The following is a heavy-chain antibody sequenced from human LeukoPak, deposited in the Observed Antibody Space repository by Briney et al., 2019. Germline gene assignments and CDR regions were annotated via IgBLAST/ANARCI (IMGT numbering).Heavy chain of an antibody. D-gene: IGHD5-12*01. CDR2: IIPSLGIA. J-gene: IGHJ6*02. Sequence: ASVKASCKASGGTFSSYAISWVRQAPGQGLEWMGRIIPSLGIANYAQKFQGRVTITADKSTSTAYMELSSLRSEDTAVYHCARAGRVAPISLDRDYYYYYGMDVWGQGTTVTVSS. V-gene: IGHV1-69*04. CDR1: GGTFSSYA. CDR3: ARAGRVAPISLDRDYYYYYGMDV.